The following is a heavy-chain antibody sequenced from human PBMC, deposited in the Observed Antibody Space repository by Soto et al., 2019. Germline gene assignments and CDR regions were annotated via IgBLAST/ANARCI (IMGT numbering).Heavy chain of an antibody. CDR2: ISGSGGST. CDR1: GFTFRSYA. D-gene: IGHD3-22*01. V-gene: IGHV3-23*01. J-gene: IGHJ4*02. Sequence: GGSLRLSCAASGFTFRSYAMSWVRQAPGKGLEWVSAISGSGGSTYYADSVKGRFTISRDNSKNTLYLQMNSLRAEDTAVYYCAKGDYDSSGYYYGHYFDYWGQGTLVTVSS. CDR3: AKGDYDSSGYYYGHYFDY.